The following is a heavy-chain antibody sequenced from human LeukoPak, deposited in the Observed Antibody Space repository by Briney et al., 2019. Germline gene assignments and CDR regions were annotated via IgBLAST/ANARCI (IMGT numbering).Heavy chain of an antibody. J-gene: IGHJ1*01. CDR3: ARVGSAAARH. CDR1: GGSFSGYY. Sequence: SDTLSLTCAVYGGSFSGYYWSWIRQPPGKGLEWIGEINHSGSTNYNPSLKSRVTISVDTSKKQFSLKLSSVTAADTAVYYCARVGSAAARHWGQGTLVTVSS. CDR2: INHSGST. V-gene: IGHV4-34*01. D-gene: IGHD6-13*01.